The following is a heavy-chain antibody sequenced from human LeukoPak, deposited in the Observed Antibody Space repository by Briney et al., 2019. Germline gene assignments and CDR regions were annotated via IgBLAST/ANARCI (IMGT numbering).Heavy chain of an antibody. Sequence: GGSLRLSCAVAGLTLSNYGMRWVRQAPGKGVEWVAGISDSGGRTNYADSVKGRFTISRDNPKNTLYLQMNSLRAEDTAVYFCAKRGVVIRVILVGFHKEAYYFDSWGQGALVTVSS. J-gene: IGHJ4*02. CDR2: ISDSGGRT. V-gene: IGHV3-23*01. CDR3: AKRGVVIRVILVGFHKEAYYFDS. CDR1: GLTLSNYG. D-gene: IGHD3-22*01.